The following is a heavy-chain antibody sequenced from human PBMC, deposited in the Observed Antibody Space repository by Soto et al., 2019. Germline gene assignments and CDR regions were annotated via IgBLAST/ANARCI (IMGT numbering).Heavy chain of an antibody. CDR3: AKGAHTNYFYYGMDV. Sequence: EVQLLESGGGLVQPGGSLRLSCAASGFTFSSYAMSWVRQAPGQGLEWVSAISGSGGSTYYADSVRGRFTISRDNSKNTLYLQMNSLRDEDTAVYYCAKGAHTNYFYYGMDVWGQGTTVTVSS. V-gene: IGHV3-23*01. D-gene: IGHD3-16*01. J-gene: IGHJ6*02. CDR1: GFTFSSYA. CDR2: ISGSGGST.